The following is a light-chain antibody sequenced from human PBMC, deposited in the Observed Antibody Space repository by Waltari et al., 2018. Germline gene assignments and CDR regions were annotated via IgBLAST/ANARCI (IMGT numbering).Light chain of an antibody. CDR2: RNN. J-gene: IGLJ7*01. Sequence: QSVLTQPPSASGPPGQRVTISCPGTSPNIGTNYLTWYQQPPGTAPKPLIYRNNQRPSGVPDRFSGSKSGTSASLAISGLRSEDEADYYCAAWDDSLSGAVFGGGTQLTVL. V-gene: IGLV1-47*01. CDR3: AAWDDSLSGAV. CDR1: SPNIGTNY.